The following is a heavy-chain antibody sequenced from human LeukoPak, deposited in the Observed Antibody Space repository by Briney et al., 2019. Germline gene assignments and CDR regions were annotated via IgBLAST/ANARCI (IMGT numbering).Heavy chain of an antibody. CDR3: ARLLQQWPPINFDC. Sequence: GGSLRLSCAASGFTFSSYGMHWVRQAPGKGLEWVAFIRYDGSDKYYADSVTGRFTISRDNSKNTLYLQMNSLRAEDTAVYYCARLLQQWPPINFDCWGQGTLVTVSS. D-gene: IGHD5-18*01. V-gene: IGHV3-30*02. CDR2: IRYDGSDK. J-gene: IGHJ4*02. CDR1: GFTFSSYG.